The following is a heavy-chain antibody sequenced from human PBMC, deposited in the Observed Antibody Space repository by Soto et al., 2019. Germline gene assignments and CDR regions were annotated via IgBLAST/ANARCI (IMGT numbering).Heavy chain of an antibody. Sequence: PSETLSLTCTVSGGSISTSGYFWGWIRQPPGKGLEWIGTIYYSGSTYYNPSLKSRVTISVDTSKNQFSLKLSSVTAADTAVYYCARLNYGDSPTTMRGFDYWGQGTLVTVSS. CDR2: IYYSGST. D-gene: IGHD4-17*01. CDR1: GGSISTSGYF. V-gene: IGHV4-39*01. J-gene: IGHJ4*02. CDR3: ARLNYGDSPTTMRGFDY.